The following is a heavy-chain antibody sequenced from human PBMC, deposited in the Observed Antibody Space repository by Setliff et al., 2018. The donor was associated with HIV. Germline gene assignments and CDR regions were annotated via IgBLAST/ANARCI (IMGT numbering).Heavy chain of an antibody. D-gene: IGHD6-19*01. CDR3: ARGGTVSADFDS. Sequence: SETLSLTCTVSGDSISSNNYYWGWIRQPPGKSLEWIGSIYYSGSAYYNPSFKSRVTLSVDTSENQFSLRLSSVTAADTAVYFCARGGTVSADFDSWGQGTLVTVSS. CDR2: IYYSGSA. CDR1: GDSISSNNYY. J-gene: IGHJ4*02. V-gene: IGHV4-39*07.